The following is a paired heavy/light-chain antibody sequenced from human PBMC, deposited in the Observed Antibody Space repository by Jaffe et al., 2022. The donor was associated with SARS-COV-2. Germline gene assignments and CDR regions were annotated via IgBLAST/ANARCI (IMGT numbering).Light chain of an antibody. Sequence: QSALTQPASVSGSPGQSIAISCTGTSSDVGGYNSVSWYQQYPGKAPKLMIYDVTSRPSGVSNRFSGSKSGYTASLTISGLQTEDEADYYCTSYTSSSTLLFGGGTKLTVL. CDR3: TSYTSSSTLL. J-gene: IGLJ2*01. CDR1: SSDVGGYNS. CDR2: DVT. V-gene: IGLV2-14*01.
Heavy chain of an antibody. CDR2: IQYDGRNT. J-gene: IGHJ5*02. V-gene: IGHV3-33*05. D-gene: IGHD2-15*01. Sequence: QVQLVESGGGVVQPGRSLRLSCEPSGFTFSHYGMHWVRQAPGKGLEWVGGIQYDGRNTVYADSVEGRFTISRDNSKNTLFLQMNSLRVEDTAIYYCARNTDPSGLYSRLDPWGQGTLVTVSS. CDR3: ARNTDPSGLYSRLDP. CDR1: GFTFSHYG.